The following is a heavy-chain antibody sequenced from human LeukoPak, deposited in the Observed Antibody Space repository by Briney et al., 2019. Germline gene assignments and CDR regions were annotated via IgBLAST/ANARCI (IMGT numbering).Heavy chain of an antibody. D-gene: IGHD5-12*01. CDR1: GFTFSSYA. CDR3: ARGGYSGYDPDY. V-gene: IGHV3-30*02. Sequence: GGSLRLSCAASGFTFSSYAMHWVRQAPGKGLEWVAFIRSDGSKKYYADSVKGRFTISRDSFENSLDLQMNSLRAEDTAVYYCARGGYSGYDPDYWGQGTLVTVSS. J-gene: IGHJ4*02. CDR2: IRSDGSKK.